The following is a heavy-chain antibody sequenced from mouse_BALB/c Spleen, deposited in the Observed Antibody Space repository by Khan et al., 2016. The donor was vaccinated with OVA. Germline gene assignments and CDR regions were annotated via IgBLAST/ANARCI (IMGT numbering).Heavy chain of an antibody. D-gene: IGHD1-1*01. J-gene: IGHJ4*01. CDR1: GYTFTSYW. CDR3: ARENCYGSSHYAMDY. CDR2: ISPGSGTP. V-gene: IGHV1S41*01. Sequence: DLVKPGASVKLSCKASGYTFTSYWINWIKQRPGQGLEWIGRISPGSGTPYYNEMFKGKATLTVDTSSSTAYIQLSSLSSEDSAVYFCARENCYGSSHYAMDYWGQGTSVTASS.